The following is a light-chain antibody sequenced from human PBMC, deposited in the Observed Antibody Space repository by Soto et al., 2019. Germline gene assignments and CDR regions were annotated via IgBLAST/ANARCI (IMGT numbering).Light chain of an antibody. Sequence: EIVLTQSPGTLSLSPGERATLSCRASQSVSSSYLAWYQQKPGQAPRLLMYGASSRAKGIPDWFSGSGSGTDFTLTIRRLEPEEFAGYFCQQHGNSPYTFGQGTKLEIK. CDR2: GAS. CDR1: QSVSSSY. J-gene: IGKJ2*01. CDR3: QQHGNSPYT. V-gene: IGKV3-20*01.